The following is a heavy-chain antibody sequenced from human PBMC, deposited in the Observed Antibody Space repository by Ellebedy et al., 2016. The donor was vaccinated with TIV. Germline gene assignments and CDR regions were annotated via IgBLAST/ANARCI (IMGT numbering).Heavy chain of an antibody. D-gene: IGHD3-16*01. Sequence: ASVKVSXXASGYPFIKYGISWVRQAPGQGLEWLGWISAYSGDTLSGKKVQGRVTMTRDTSTNTVYMELTNLRSDETAVYYCVREVQDRPTGGVYFGYWGQGTLVSVSS. CDR1: GYPFIKYG. CDR2: ISAYSGDT. CDR3: VREVQDRPTGGVYFGY. V-gene: IGHV1-18*01. J-gene: IGHJ4*02.